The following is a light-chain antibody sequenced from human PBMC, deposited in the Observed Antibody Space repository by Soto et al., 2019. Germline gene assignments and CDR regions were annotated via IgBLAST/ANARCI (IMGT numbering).Light chain of an antibody. Sequence: DIVMTQSPATLSVAPPDRDALSCRASQSISANLAWYQQKPGQTPRLLIYGASSRATGIPDRFSGSGSGTDFTLTTTSLQPEDSATYFCQHYKTYSTWPFAQGTKLNI. CDR3: QHYKTYSTWP. J-gene: IGKJ1*01. CDR1: QSISAN. CDR2: GAS. V-gene: IGKV3D-15*01.